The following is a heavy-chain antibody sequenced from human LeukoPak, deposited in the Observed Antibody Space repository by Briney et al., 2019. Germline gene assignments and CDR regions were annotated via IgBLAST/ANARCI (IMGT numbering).Heavy chain of an antibody. D-gene: IGHD6-19*01. Sequence: SQTLSLTCVISGESVSNNRAGWNWLRQSPSRGVEWLGRTCFRSKWYHDYAISMTSRLTINPDTPKNQFSLQLNSVTPEDTAVYYCARDQAGTGWFDPWGQGTLVTVSS. CDR3: ARDQAGTGWFDP. V-gene: IGHV6-1*01. J-gene: IGHJ5*02. CDR2: TCFRSKWYH. CDR1: GESVSNNRAG.